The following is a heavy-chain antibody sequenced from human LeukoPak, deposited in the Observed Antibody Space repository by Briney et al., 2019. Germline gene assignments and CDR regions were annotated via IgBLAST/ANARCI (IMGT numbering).Heavy chain of an antibody. CDR2: ISSSSSYI. CDR1: GFTFSSYS. Sequence: EPGGSLRLSCAASGFTFSSYSMHWVRQAPGKGLEWVSSISSSSSYIYYADSVKGRFTISRDNAKNTLYLQMNSLRAEDTAVYYCTRVLEGSGSYEKDYWGQGTLVTVSS. D-gene: IGHD6-19*01. CDR3: TRVLEGSGSYEKDY. J-gene: IGHJ4*02. V-gene: IGHV3-21*01.